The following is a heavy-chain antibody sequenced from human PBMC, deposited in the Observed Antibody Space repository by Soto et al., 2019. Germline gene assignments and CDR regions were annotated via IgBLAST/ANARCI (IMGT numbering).Heavy chain of an antibody. J-gene: IGHJ4*02. CDR1: GFTFSSYA. CDR2: ISYDGSNK. V-gene: IGHV3-30-3*01. CDR3: AREATYYDFWSGYYPYFDY. D-gene: IGHD3-3*01. Sequence: QVQLVESGGGVVQPGRSLRLSCAASGFTFSSYAMHWVRQAPGKGLEWVAVISYDGSNKYYADSVKGRFTISRDNSKNTLYLQRNSLRAEDTAVYDCAREATYYDFWSGYYPYFDYWGQGTLVTVSS.